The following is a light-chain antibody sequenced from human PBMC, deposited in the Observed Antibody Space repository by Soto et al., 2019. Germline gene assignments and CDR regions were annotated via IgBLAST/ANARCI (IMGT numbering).Light chain of an antibody. J-gene: IGKJ1*01. Sequence: DIQMTQSPSTLSASVGDTVTIICRASQSVSTWLAWYQQTPGKAPKLLMYDASTLESGAPARFSGSGSGTEFTLTISSLQPEDFATYHCQEYKTWTFGQGTKV. CDR2: DAS. V-gene: IGKV1-5*02. CDR3: QEYKTWT. CDR1: QSVSTW.